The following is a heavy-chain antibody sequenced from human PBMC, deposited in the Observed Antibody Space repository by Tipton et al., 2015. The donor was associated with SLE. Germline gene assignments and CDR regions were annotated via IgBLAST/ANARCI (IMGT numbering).Heavy chain of an antibody. CDR3: ARLEGFCSGGSCSFDY. Sequence: SLRLSCAASGFTFSTYTMIWVRQAPGKGLDWVSSISSSSDYIYYADSVKGRFTISGDNAKNSMYLQMNSLRAEDTAVYFCARLEGFCSGGSCSFDYWGQGTLVTVSS. D-gene: IGHD2-15*01. CDR1: GFTFSTYT. CDR2: ISSSSDYI. V-gene: IGHV3-21*03. J-gene: IGHJ4*02.